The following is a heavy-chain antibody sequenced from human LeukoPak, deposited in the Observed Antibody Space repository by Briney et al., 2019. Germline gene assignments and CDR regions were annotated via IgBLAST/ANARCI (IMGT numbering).Heavy chain of an antibody. D-gene: IGHD5-12*01. CDR2: IYYSGST. Sequence: SETLSLTCTVSGGSISSYYWSWIRQPPGKGLEWIGYIYYSGSTNYNPSLKSRVTISVDMSKNQFSLKLSSVTVADTAVYYCASLRRYNGYDPFDYWGQGTLVTVSS. CDR3: ASLRRYNGYDPFDY. CDR1: GGSISSYY. J-gene: IGHJ4*02. V-gene: IGHV4-59*08.